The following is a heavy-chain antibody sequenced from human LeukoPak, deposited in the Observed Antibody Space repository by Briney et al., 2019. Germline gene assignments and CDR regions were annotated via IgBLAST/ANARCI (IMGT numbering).Heavy chain of an antibody. J-gene: IGHJ4*02. CDR3: ARDRGGSSWYYFDN. V-gene: IGHV6-1*01. CDR1: GDSVSRDTAA. CDR2: TYYRSKWYN. Sequence: SQTLSLTCAISGDSVSRDTAAWNWVRQSPSRGLEWLGRTYYRSKWYNDYAVSVKSRITINPDTSGNQFSLQLNSVTPEDTAVYYCARDRGGSSWYYFDNWGQGSLVTVSS. D-gene: IGHD6-13*01.